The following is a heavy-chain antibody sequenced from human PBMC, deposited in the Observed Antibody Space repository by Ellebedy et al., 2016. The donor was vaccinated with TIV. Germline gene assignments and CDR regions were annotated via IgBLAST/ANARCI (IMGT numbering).Heavy chain of an antibody. Sequence: AASVKVSCKASGGSFSTYAISWVRQAPGQGLEWMGGILPIFGTTEYAQKFQGRVTITADESTSTTYMELSSLRSEDTAVYCCARGSRDGYNYDYDYWGQGTLVTVSS. CDR1: GGSFSTYA. CDR2: ILPIFGTT. J-gene: IGHJ4*02. D-gene: IGHD5-24*01. V-gene: IGHV1-69*13. CDR3: ARGSRDGYNYDYDY.